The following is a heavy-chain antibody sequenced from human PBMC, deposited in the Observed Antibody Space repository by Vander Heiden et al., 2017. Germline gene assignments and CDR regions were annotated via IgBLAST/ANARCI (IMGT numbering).Heavy chain of an antibody. Sequence: RQAPGKGLEWVANIQDEGSDKYYVDSVKGRFTISRGDAKNSLYLQMNNLRAEDTAVYYCARGRWDYCRSGNCYGRNYDMDVWGRGTTVTVSS. D-gene: IGHD2-2*01. J-gene: IGHJ6*02. CDR3: ARGRWDYCRSGNCYGRNYDMDV. V-gene: IGHV3-7*01. CDR2: IQDEGSDK.